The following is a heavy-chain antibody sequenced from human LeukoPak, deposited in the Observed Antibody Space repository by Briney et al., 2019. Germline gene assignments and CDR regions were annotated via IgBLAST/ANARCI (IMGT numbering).Heavy chain of an antibody. CDR2: INHSGSA. Sequence: PETLSLTCAVYGGSFSGYYWSWIRQTPGKGLEWIGEINHSGSANYNPSLKSRVTISIDTPRNQFSLKLSSVTAADTAVYYCARGTEYSSGWYGFDPWGQGTLVTVSS. V-gene: IGHV4-34*01. D-gene: IGHD6-19*01. CDR1: GGSFSGYY. J-gene: IGHJ5*02. CDR3: ARGTEYSSGWYGFDP.